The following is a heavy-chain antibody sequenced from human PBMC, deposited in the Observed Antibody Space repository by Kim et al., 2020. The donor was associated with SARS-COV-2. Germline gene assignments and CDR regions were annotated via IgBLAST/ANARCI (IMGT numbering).Heavy chain of an antibody. D-gene: IGHD2-8*01. Sequence: GDSVKGRFTISKDNAKNSIYLQMNSLRAEDTAVYYCASDWSGNGVGRGIDYWGQGTLVTVSS. J-gene: IGHJ4*02. V-gene: IGHV3-11*06. CDR3: ASDWSGNGVGRGIDY.